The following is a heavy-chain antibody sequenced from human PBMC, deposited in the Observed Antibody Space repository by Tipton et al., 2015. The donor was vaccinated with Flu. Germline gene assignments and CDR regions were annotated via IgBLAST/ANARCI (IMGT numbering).Heavy chain of an antibody. CDR2: VCHSGNR. J-gene: IGHJ4*02. CDR3: ARDPSLGMPDYFDS. CDR1: GDSIGRDFC. Sequence: TLSLTCSVSGDSIGRDFCGGWIRQPPGKVLEWIGNVCHSGNRYYSPSLRSRVTMSVDRSKNNFSLRLSSVTAADTAVYYCARDPSLGMPDYFDSWGQGTLVTVSS. V-gene: IGHV4-38-2*02. D-gene: IGHD2-2*01.